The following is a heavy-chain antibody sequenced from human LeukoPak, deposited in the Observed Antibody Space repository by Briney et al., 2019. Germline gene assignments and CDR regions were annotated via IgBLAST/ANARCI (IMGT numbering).Heavy chain of an antibody. J-gene: IGHJ4*02. CDR1: GNTLRELP. CDR3: ATRGSDFWSGFDF. V-gene: IGHV1-24*01. CDR2: FDPENAEI. Sequence: ASVKISCKLSGNTLRELPIQWVRQAGGKGLEWMAGFDPENAEIVYAQKFQGRVTMTEDTSTNTAYMELTSLTSDDTALYYCATRGSDFWSGFDFWGQGTQVTVSS. D-gene: IGHD3-3*01.